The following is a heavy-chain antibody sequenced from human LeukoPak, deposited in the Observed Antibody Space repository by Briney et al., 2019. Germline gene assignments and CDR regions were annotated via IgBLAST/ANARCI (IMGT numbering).Heavy chain of an antibody. V-gene: IGHV3-48*03. Sequence: GGSLRLSCAASGFTFSSYEMNWVRQAPGKGLEWVSYISSSGSTIYYADSVKGRFTISRDNAKNSLYLQMNSLGAEDTAVYYCARDLKWSGSVSYYGMDVWGQGTTVTVSS. CDR1: GFTFSSYE. CDR2: ISSSGSTI. J-gene: IGHJ6*02. D-gene: IGHD6-25*01. CDR3: ARDLKWSGSVSYYGMDV.